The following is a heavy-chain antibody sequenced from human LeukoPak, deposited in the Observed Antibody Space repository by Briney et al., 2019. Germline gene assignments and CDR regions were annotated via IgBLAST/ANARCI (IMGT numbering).Heavy chain of an antibody. CDR1: GFTFSSYS. CDR2: ISSSSYI. CDR3: ARVLTGYSSGWYYFDY. D-gene: IGHD6-19*01. J-gene: IGHJ4*02. V-gene: IGHV3-21*01. Sequence: GGSLRLSCAASGFTFSSYSMNWVRQAPGKGLEWVSSISSSSYIYYADSVKGRFTISRDNAKNSLYLQMNSLRAEDTAVYYCARVLTGYSSGWYYFDYWGQGTLVTVSS.